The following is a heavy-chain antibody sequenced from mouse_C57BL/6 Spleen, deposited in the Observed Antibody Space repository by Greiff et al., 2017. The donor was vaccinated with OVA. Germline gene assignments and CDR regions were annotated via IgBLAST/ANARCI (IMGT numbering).Heavy chain of an antibody. Sequence: EVQGVESGGGLVQPGGSLSLSCAASGFTFTDYYMSWVRQPPGKALEWLGFIRNKANGYTTEYSASVKGRFTISRDNSQSILYLQMNALRAEDSATYYCARSFYSNYVYAMDYWGQGTSVTVSS. CDR1: GFTFTDYY. J-gene: IGHJ4*01. D-gene: IGHD2-5*01. CDR2: IRNKANGYTT. CDR3: ARSFYSNYVYAMDY. V-gene: IGHV7-3*01.